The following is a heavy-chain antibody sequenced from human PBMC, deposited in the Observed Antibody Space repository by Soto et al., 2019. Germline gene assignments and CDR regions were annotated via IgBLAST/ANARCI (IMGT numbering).Heavy chain of an antibody. Sequence: GGSLRLSCVASGFSFSNYNMNWVRQAPGKGLEWVSYITDSSDTVHYADSVRGRLTISRDNAESSLYLQMNSLRDEDTAVYFCARDFGHGYYLDYWGRGTLVTVP. V-gene: IGHV3-48*02. CDR1: GFSFSNYN. CDR3: ARDFGHGYYLDY. J-gene: IGHJ4*02. D-gene: IGHD3-3*01. CDR2: ITDSSDTV.